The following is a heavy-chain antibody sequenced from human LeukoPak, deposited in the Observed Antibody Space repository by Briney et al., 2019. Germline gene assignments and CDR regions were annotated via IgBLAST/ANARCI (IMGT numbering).Heavy chain of an antibody. J-gene: IGHJ5*02. CDR1: GYPFRNYD. Sequence: ASVKVSCKTSGYPFRNYDINWVRQATGKGLEWMGWINPHNGKTGYAQKFQGRVTMTTDTSANTAYMDLSSLRSEDTAVYYCARLSSHYGDYKVDPWGQGTLVTVS. CDR3: ARLSSHYGDYKVDP. CDR2: INPHNGKT. D-gene: IGHD4-17*01. V-gene: IGHV1-8*01.